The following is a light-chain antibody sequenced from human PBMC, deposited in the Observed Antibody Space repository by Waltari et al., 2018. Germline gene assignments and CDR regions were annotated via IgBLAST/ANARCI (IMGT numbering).Light chain of an antibody. Sequence: SVLTQPPSASGTPGQTVTIACSGSSLTIGSNTFTWYQQLPGTAPKHLMDSSYQRPSGVPDRFSGSKSGTSASLAISGLQSEDEADYYCAAWDDSLNGPVFGGGTKLTVL. V-gene: IGLV1-44*01. CDR3: AAWDDSLNGPV. CDR2: SSY. J-gene: IGLJ3*02. CDR1: SLTIGSNT.